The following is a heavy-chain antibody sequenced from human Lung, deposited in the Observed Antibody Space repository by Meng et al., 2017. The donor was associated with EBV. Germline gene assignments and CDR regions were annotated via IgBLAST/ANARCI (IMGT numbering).Heavy chain of an antibody. Sequence: EGQLVGAGGGWVQPGGSLKLSCAASGFPFSGSAMHWVRQASGKGLEWVGRIRSKANSYATAFGASVEGRFTISRDDSNNTAYLQMNSLKTEDTAVYYCTSRSFWGQGILVTVSS. CDR2: IRSKANSYAT. CDR3: TSRSF. V-gene: IGHV3-73*02. J-gene: IGHJ4*02. CDR1: GFPFSGSA.